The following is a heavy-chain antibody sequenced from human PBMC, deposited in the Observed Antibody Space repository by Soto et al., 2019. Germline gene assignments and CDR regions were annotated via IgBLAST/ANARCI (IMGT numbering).Heavy chain of an antibody. J-gene: IGHJ6*03. CDR2: INHSGST. D-gene: IGHD2-2*01. CDR3: ARGRPRYCSSTSCYGVYYYYYMDV. CDR1: GGSFSGYY. V-gene: IGHV4-34*01. Sequence: QVQLQQWGAGLLKPSETLSLTCAVYGGSFSGYYWSWIRQPPGKGLEWIGEINHSGSTNYNPSLKSRVTISVDSSKNQFSLKLSSVTAADTAVYYCARGRPRYCSSTSCYGVYYYYYMDVWGKGTTVTVSS.